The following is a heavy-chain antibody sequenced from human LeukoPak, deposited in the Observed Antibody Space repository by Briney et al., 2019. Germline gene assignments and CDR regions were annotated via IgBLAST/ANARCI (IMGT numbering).Heavy chain of an antibody. CDR1: GFSFSDYA. Sequence: GGSLRLSCAASGFSFSDYAIYWVRQTPGKGLEWVAFIRYDGSNKIYADSVKGRFTISRDNSKNTLYLQMNSLRAEDTAVYYCARDYYGDYYFDYWGPGTLVTVSS. D-gene: IGHD4-17*01. CDR3: ARDYYGDYYFDY. V-gene: IGHV3-30*02. J-gene: IGHJ4*02. CDR2: IRYDGSNK.